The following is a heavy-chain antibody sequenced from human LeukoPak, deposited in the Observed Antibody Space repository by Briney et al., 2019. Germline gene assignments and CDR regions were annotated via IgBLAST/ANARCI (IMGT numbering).Heavy chain of an antibody. J-gene: IGHJ4*02. CDR2: ISSSSTYI. D-gene: IGHD2-15*01. V-gene: IGHV3-21*01. CDR3: ARDPPYCSGDNCYFDS. CDR1: GFTFNSYS. Sequence: PGGSLRLSCAASGFTFNSYSMNWVRQAPGKGLEWVSSISSSSTYIHYADSMKGRFTISRDNGKRSLYLQMNSLRAEDTAVYYCARDPPYCSGDNCYFDSWGQGTLVTVSS.